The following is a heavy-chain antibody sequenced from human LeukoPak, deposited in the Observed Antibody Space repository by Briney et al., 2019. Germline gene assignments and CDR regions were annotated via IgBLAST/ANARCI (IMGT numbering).Heavy chain of an antibody. CDR3: AKGALGYCSSTGCYFDY. D-gene: IGHD2-2*01. V-gene: IGHV3-30*02. Sequence: GGSLSLACAVSGFTFSTYGMHWVRQAPGKGLEWVAFIRYDGANKYYADSVKGRFTISRDNSKNTLYLQMNSLRTEDTAVYYCAKGALGYCSSTGCYFDYWGQGTLVTVSS. J-gene: IGHJ4*02. CDR1: GFTFSTYG. CDR2: IRYDGANK.